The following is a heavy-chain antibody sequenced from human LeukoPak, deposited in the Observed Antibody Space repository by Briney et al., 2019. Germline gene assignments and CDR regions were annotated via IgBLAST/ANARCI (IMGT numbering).Heavy chain of an antibody. CDR3: ARDRLEMATGPGGFDY. CDR1: GYTFTSYG. D-gene: IGHD5-24*01. Sequence: GASVKVSCKASGYTFTSYGISWVRQAPGQGLEWMGWISAYNGNTNYAQKLQGRVTMTTDTSTSTAYMELRSLRSDDTAVYYCARDRLEMATGPGGFDYWGQGTLVTVSS. CDR2: ISAYNGNT. J-gene: IGHJ4*02. V-gene: IGHV1-18*01.